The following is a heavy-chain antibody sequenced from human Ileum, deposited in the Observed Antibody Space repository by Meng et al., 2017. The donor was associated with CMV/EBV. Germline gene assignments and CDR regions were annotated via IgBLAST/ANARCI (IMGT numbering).Heavy chain of an antibody. Sequence: ASVKVSCKAYGYTFSNYGMSWVRQAPGQGLEWLGWVNADNGDTYYAEKMQDRVAMSADTSTSIAYMELRSLRSDDSAVYYCARVIQSSGVIISPFNYWGQGTKVTVSS. CDR3: ARVIQSSGVIISPFNY. J-gene: IGHJ4*02. V-gene: IGHV1-18*01. CDR2: VNADNGDT. CDR1: GYTFSNYG. D-gene: IGHD3-3*01.